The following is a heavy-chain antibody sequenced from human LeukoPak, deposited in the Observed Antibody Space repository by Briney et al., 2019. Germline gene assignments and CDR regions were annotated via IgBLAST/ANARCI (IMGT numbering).Heavy chain of an antibody. CDR2: IFPGDSDT. CDR3: ATSESQTKFDY. J-gene: IGHJ4*02. V-gene: IGHV5-51*01. D-gene: IGHD1/OR15-1a*01. CDR1: GYIFTTYW. Sequence: GESLKISCQGSGYIFTTYWIGRVRQMPGKGLEWMGIIFPGDSDTIYSPSFQGQVTISADKSINTAYLQWSSLKASDTAMYYCATSESQTKFDYWGQGTLVTASS.